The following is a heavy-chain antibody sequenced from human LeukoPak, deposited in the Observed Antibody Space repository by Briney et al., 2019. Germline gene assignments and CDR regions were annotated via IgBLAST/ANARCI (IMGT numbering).Heavy chain of an antibody. Sequence: PGGSLRLSCAASGFTFSSYAMSWVRQAPGKGLEWVSYISSSSSTIYYADSVKGRFTISRDNAKNSLYLQMNSLRAEDTAVYYCARGDSSGYSTVYYGMDVWGQGTTVTVSS. V-gene: IGHV3-48*04. CDR2: ISSSSSTI. CDR3: ARGDSSGYSTVYYGMDV. CDR1: GFTFSSYA. D-gene: IGHD3-22*01. J-gene: IGHJ6*02.